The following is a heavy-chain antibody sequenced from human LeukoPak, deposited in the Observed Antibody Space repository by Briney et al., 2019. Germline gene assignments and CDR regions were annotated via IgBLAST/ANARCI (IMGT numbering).Heavy chain of an antibody. D-gene: IGHD5-18*01. J-gene: IGHJ3*02. Sequence: ETLSLTCTVWGESFSDCYWRWIRQPPGKGLEGIGEINHSGSTNYKSSLQTPVTISVATSKNQSSLQLSSVTAAETAVYYCARVRRGYTYGGNAPDIWGQGTMVTASS. CDR1: GESFSDCY. CDR2: INHSGST. V-gene: IGHV4-34*01. CDR3: ARVRRGYTYGGNAPDI.